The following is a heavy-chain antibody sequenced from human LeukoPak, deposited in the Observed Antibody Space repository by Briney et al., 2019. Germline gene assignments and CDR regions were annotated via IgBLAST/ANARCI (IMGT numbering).Heavy chain of an antibody. CDR2: IIPIFGTA. Sequence: ASVKVSCKASGGTFSSYAISWVRQAPGQGLEWMGGIIPIFGTANYAQKFQGRVTITTDESTSTAYMELSSLRSEDTAVYYCAKGLLRRFPLNAFDIWGQGTMVTVSS. V-gene: IGHV1-69*05. D-gene: IGHD3-3*01. J-gene: IGHJ3*02. CDR1: GGTFSSYA. CDR3: AKGLLRRFPLNAFDI.